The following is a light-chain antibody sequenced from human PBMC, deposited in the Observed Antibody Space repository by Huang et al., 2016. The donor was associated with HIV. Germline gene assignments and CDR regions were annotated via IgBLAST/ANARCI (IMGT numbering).Light chain of an antibody. CDR3: QQYDNLPIT. V-gene: IGKV1-33*01. J-gene: IGKJ5*01. Sequence: DIQMTQSPSSLSASVGDRGTITCQASQDISTYLNWYQQKPGKAPKVLIYAASNLETGVPARFSGSGSGTSFTFTINSLQPEDIATYYCQQYDNLPITFGQWTRLEI. CDR1: QDISTY. CDR2: AAS.